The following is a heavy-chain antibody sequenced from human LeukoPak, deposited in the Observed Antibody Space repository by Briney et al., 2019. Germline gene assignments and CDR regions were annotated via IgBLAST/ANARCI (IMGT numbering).Heavy chain of an antibody. J-gene: IGHJ4*02. CDR1: GFTFSSYA. CDR2: ISYDGSNK. V-gene: IGHV3-30*04. Sequence: GGSLRLSCAASGFTFSSYAMHWVRQAPGKGLEWVAVISYDGSNKYYADSVKGRFTISRDNSKNTLYLQMNSLRAEDTAVYYCAKHAKFYYDSSGYLDYWGQGTLVTVSS. D-gene: IGHD3-22*01. CDR3: AKHAKFYYDSSGYLDY.